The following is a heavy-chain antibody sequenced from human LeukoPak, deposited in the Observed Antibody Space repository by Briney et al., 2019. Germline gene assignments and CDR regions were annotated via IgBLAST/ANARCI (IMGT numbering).Heavy chain of an antibody. CDR1: GFTFGDYA. Sequence: PGGSLRLSCTAAGFTFGDYAMSWVRQAPGKGLEWVGFIRGKTYGGTTEYAAPVKGRFTISRDDSKSIAYLQMNSLKTEDTAVYYCTYTYDSTGYYPGIFDYWGQGTLVTVSS. D-gene: IGHD3-22*01. CDR2: IRGKTYGGTT. CDR3: TYTYDSTGYYPGIFDY. J-gene: IGHJ4*02. V-gene: IGHV3-49*04.